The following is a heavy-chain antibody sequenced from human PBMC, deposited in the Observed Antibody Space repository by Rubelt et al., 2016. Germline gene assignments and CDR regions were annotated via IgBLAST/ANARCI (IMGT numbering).Heavy chain of an antibody. CDR2: INHSGST. CDR1: GGSFSGYY. V-gene: IGHV4-34*01. Sequence: QVQLQQWGAGLLKPSETLSLPCAVYGGSFSGYYWSWIRQPPGKGLEWIGEINHSGSTNYNPSLKSRVTVSGDTSKNQFSLKLSSVTAADTAVYYCARGRRGSSSWLGRDYYGMDVWGQGTTVTVSS. D-gene: IGHD6-13*01. CDR3: ARGRRGSSSWLGRDYYGMDV. J-gene: IGHJ6*02.